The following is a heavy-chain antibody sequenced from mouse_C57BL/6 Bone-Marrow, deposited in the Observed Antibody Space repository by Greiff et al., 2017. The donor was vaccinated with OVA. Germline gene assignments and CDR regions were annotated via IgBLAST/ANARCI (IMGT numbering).Heavy chain of an antibody. V-gene: IGHV1-18*01. CDR3: ARGWLLPWYFDV. CDR2: INPNNGGT. CDR1: GYTFTDYN. D-gene: IGHD2-3*01. J-gene: IGHJ1*03. Sequence: EVKLQESGPELVKPGASVKIPCKASGYTFTDYNMDWVKQSHGKSLEWIGDINPNNGGTIYNQKFKGKATLTVDKSSSTAYMELRSLTSEDTAVYYCARGWLLPWYFDVWGTGTTVTVSS.